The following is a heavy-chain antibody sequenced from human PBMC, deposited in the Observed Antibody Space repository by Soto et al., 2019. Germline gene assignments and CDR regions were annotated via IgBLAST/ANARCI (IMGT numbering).Heavy chain of an antibody. D-gene: IGHD3-3*01. CDR1: GGSISSYY. CDR3: ARGGFLEWSPRVGMDV. CDR2: IYYSGST. Sequence: SETLSLTCTVSGGSISSYYWSWIRQPPGKGLEWIGYIYYSGSTNYNPSLKSRVTISVDTSKNQFSLKLSSVTAADTAVYYCARGGFLEWSPRVGMDVWGQGTTVTVSS. V-gene: IGHV4-59*01. J-gene: IGHJ6*02.